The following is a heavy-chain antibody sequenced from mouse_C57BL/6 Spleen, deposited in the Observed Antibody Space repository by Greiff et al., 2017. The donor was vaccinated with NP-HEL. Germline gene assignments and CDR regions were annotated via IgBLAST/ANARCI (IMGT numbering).Heavy chain of an antibody. CDR2: INPNNGGT. CDR3: ARRVSYYAMDY. V-gene: IGHV1-26*01. J-gene: IGHJ4*01. Sequence: EVQLQQSGPELVKPGASVKISCKASGYTFTDYYMNWVKQSHGKSLEWIGDINPNNGGTSYNQKFKGKATLTVDKSSSTAYIELRSLTSEDSAVYYCARRVSYYAMDYWGQGTSVTVSS. CDR1: GYTFTDYY.